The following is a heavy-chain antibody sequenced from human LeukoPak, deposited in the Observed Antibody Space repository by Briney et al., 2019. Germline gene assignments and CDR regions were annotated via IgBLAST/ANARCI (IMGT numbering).Heavy chain of an antibody. CDR1: EYTFTGYY. Sequence: GASVKVSCKASEYTFTGYYMHWVRQAPGQGLEWMGWINPHSGGTNYAQKFQGRVTMTRDTSISTAYMELSRLRSDDTAVYYCARGYYDSSGYYYSHFYYWGQGTLVTVSS. J-gene: IGHJ4*02. CDR3: ARGYYDSSGYYYSHFYY. D-gene: IGHD3-22*01. CDR2: INPHSGGT. V-gene: IGHV1-2*02.